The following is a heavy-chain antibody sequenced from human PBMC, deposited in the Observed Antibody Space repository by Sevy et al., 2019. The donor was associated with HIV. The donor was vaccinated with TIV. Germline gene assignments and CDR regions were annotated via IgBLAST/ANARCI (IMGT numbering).Heavy chain of an antibody. J-gene: IGHJ4*02. V-gene: IGHV3-23*01. CDR2: ISDSGGYT. Sequence: GESLEISCVVSGFTFSNYYMSWVRQAPGKGLEWVSVISDSGGYTSYTDSVKGRFTISRDNSKNTLYLQMNSLRVEDTAIYYCANRAGPIFDNWGQGTLVTVSS. D-gene: IGHD6-19*01. CDR3: ANRAGPIFDN. CDR1: GFTFSNYY.